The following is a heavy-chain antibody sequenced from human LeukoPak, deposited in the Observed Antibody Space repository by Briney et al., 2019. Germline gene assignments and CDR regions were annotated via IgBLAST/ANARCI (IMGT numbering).Heavy chain of an antibody. CDR2: IYYSGST. Sequence: PSETLSLTCTVSGGSISSSSYYWGRIRQPPGKGLEWIGSIYYSGSTYYNPSLKSRVTISVDTSKNQFSLKLSSVTAADTAVYYCARHWVVVAATALDYWGQGTLVTVSS. D-gene: IGHD2-15*01. V-gene: IGHV4-39*01. J-gene: IGHJ4*02. CDR1: GGSISSSSYY. CDR3: ARHWVVVAATALDY.